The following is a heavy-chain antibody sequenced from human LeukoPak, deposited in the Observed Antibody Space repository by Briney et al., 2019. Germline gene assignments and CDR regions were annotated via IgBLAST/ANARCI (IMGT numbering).Heavy chain of an antibody. CDR1: GYTFSDSY. CDR3: ARDLYYYYMDV. V-gene: IGHV1-2*02. Sequence: ASVKVPCKASGYTFSDSYMHWVRQAPGQGLEGMGWINPNSGATNYAQKFQGLVTMTRDTSNSTAYMELTGLRSDDTAVYYCARDLYYYYMDVWGKGTTVTVSS. J-gene: IGHJ6*03. CDR2: INPNSGAT.